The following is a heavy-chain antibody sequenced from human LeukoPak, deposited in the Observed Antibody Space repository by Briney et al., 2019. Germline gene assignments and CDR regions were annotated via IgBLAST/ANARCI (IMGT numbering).Heavy chain of an antibody. Sequence: PSETLSLTCIVSGGSISSSSYYWGWIRQPPGKGLELIGSIYYSGSTYYNPSLKSRVTISVDTSKNQFSLKLRSVTAADTAVYYCARSRLYCSGGSCSPFDPWGQGTLVTVSS. CDR1: GGSISSSSYY. CDR2: IYYSGST. J-gene: IGHJ5*02. D-gene: IGHD2-15*01. V-gene: IGHV4-39*01. CDR3: ARSRLYCSGGSCSPFDP.